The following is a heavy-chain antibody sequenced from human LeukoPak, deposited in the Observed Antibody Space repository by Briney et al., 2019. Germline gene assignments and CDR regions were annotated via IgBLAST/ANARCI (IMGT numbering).Heavy chain of an antibody. Sequence: SETLSLTCAVYGGSFSGYYWSWIRQPPGKGLEWIGEINHSGSTNYNPSLKSRVTISVDTSKNQFSLKLSSVTAADTAVYYCARWVGRRGVKVWGQGTLVTVSS. CDR1: GGSFSGYY. J-gene: IGHJ4*02. CDR3: ARWVGRRGVKV. D-gene: IGHD3-10*01. CDR2: INHSGST. V-gene: IGHV4-34*01.